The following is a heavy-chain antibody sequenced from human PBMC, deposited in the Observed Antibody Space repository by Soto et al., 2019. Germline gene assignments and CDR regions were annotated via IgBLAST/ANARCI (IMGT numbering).Heavy chain of an antibody. CDR1: GFTFSNYW. V-gene: IGHV3-74*01. J-gene: IGHJ6*02. CDR3: ARGGLQHALDV. CDR2: IRGDGSMT. D-gene: IGHD6-13*01. Sequence: PGGSLRLSCAASGFTFSNYWMHWVRQAPGKGLVWVSRIRGDGSMTNYADSVKGRFTISRDNAKNTLHVQMNSLRAEDTAVYYCARGGLQHALDVWGQGSTVTVSS.